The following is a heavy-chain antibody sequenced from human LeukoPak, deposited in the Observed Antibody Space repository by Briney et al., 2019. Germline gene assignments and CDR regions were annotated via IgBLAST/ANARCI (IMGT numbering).Heavy chain of an antibody. CDR2: INPNSGGT. J-gene: IGHJ4*02. CDR1: GYNLTGYY. Sequence: ASVKVSCKASGYNLTGYYMHWVRQAPGQGLEWMGRINPNSGGTKYAQKFRGRVTMTRDTSISTAYMELSRLRSDDTAVYYCARGKEAGYCSSTSCYPGDYWGQGTLVTVSS. V-gene: IGHV1-2*06. CDR3: ARGKEAGYCSSTSCYPGDY. D-gene: IGHD2-2*01.